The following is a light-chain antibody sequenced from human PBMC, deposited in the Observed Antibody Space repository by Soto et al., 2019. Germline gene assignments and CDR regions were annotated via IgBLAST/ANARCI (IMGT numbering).Light chain of an antibody. CDR2: GAS. J-gene: IGKJ1*01. CDR1: QSVSSN. V-gene: IGKV3-15*01. Sequence: EIVMTQSPATLSVSPGERATLSCRASQSVSSNLAWYQQKPGQAPRLLIYGASTRATGIPARFSGSGTETEFTLTISRLQSEDFAVDYCQQYNKWPPWTFGQGTKVEIK. CDR3: QQYNKWPPWT.